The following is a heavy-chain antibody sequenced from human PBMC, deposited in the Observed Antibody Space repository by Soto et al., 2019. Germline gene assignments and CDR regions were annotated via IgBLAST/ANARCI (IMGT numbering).Heavy chain of an antibody. V-gene: IGHV4-59*08. J-gene: IGHJ6*02. Sequence: PSETLSLTCTVSGGSISSYYWSWIRQPPGKGLEWIGHISDSGSTNYNPSLKSRVTISVDTSNNQFSLKLSSVTAADTAVYYCARRIKYYYAMDVWGQGTTVTVSS. CDR1: GGSISSYY. CDR2: ISDSGST. D-gene: IGHD2-15*01. CDR3: ARRIKYYYAMDV.